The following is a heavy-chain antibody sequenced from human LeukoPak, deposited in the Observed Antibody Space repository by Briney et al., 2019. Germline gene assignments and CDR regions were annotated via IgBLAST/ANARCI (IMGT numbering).Heavy chain of an antibody. Sequence: GGSLRLSCAASGFTLSTYWMHWVRQGPGKGLVWVSCINSDGSRTTYADSVKGRFTISRDNAKNTLYLQMNTLRVEDTAVYYCARGSWSAADTNIDYWGQGTLATVSS. CDR2: INSDGSRT. J-gene: IGHJ4*02. CDR3: ARGSWSAADTNIDY. D-gene: IGHD6-13*01. V-gene: IGHV3-74*01. CDR1: GFTLSTYW.